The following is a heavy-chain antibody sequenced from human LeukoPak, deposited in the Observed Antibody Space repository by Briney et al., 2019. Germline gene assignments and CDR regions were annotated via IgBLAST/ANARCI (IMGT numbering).Heavy chain of an antibody. CDR3: ASWAGGNDPVASFDY. J-gene: IGHJ4*02. Sequence: ASVKVSCKPTGYSFTAYYIFWMRQAPGQGLECMGWINLYNGATKYAQRFQSRVTMTRDTSISTAYMELSRLRSDDTATYYSASWAGGNDPVASFDYWGQGTLVTGSS. CDR2: INLYNGAT. V-gene: IGHV1-2*02. CDR1: GYSFTAYY. D-gene: IGHD2-21*01.